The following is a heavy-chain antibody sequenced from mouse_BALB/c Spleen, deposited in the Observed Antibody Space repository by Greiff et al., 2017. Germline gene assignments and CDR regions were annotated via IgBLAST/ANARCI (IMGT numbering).Heavy chain of an antibody. V-gene: IGHV5-9-4*01. Sequence: EVQGVESGGGLVKPGGSLKLSCAASGFTFSSYAMSWVRQSPEKRLEWVAEISSGGSYTYYPDTVTGRFTISRDNAKNTLFLQMTSLRSEDTAMYYCARSYRYDAMDYWGQGTSVTVSS. J-gene: IGHJ4*01. D-gene: IGHD2-14*01. CDR3: ARSYRYDAMDY. CDR2: ISSGGSYT. CDR1: GFTFSSYA.